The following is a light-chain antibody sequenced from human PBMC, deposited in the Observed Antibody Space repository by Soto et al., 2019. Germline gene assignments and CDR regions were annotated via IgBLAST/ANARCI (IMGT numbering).Light chain of an antibody. CDR3: QNYNRART. Sequence: DIQMTQSPSSLSASVGDRVTITCRASQGISYYLAWYQQKPGRVPKLLIYAASTLQSGVPSRVSGSGSETDITLTISSPQPQDVANYYCQNYNRARTFGQGTKVDIK. CDR1: QGISYY. V-gene: IGKV1-27*01. J-gene: IGKJ1*01. CDR2: AAS.